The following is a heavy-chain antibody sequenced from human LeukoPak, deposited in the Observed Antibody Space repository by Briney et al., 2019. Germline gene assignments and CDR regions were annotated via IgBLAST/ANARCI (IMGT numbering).Heavy chain of an antibody. J-gene: IGHJ5*02. CDR1: GFTFSSYS. Sequence: GGSLRLSCAASGFTFSSYSMNWVRQAPGKGLEWVSSISSSSSYIYYADSVKGRFTISRDNSKNTLYLQMNSLRAEDTAVYYCAKAPYTAMVTFWFDPWGQGTLVTVSS. D-gene: IGHD5-18*01. CDR3: AKAPYTAMVTFWFDP. V-gene: IGHV3-21*04. CDR2: ISSSSSYI.